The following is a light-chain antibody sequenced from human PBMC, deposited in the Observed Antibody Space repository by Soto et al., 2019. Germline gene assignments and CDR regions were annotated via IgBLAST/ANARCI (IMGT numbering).Light chain of an antibody. CDR3: SSYTSSSIDYV. Sequence: QSALTQPASVSGSPGQSITISCTGTSSDVGGYNYVSWYQQHPGKAPKLMIYEVSNRPSGVSNRFSGSKSGNTASLTISGLQAEDEADYYCSSYTSSSIDYVFGTGTKHRP. V-gene: IGLV2-14*01. CDR2: EVS. J-gene: IGLJ1*01. CDR1: SSDVGGYNY.